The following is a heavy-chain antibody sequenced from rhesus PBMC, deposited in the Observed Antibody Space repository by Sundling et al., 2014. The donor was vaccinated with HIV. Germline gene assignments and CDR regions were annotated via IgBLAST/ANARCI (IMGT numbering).Heavy chain of an antibody. Sequence: EVQLVETGGGLVQPGGSLKLSCAASGFTFSSYDMNWVRQAPGKGLEWVSAIDSGGGSTYYADSVKGRFTISRDNSKNTLSLQMNSLRAEDTAVYYCAMTFTVSITPHDFWGQGVLVTVSS. D-gene: IGHD3-9*01. CDR2: IDSGGGST. CDR1: GFTFSSYD. CDR3: AMTFTVSITPHDF. V-gene: IGHV3-103*01. J-gene: IGHJ4*01.